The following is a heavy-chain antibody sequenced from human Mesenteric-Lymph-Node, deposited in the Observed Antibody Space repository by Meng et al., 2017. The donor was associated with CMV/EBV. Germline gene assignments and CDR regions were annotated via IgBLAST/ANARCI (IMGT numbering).Heavy chain of an antibody. D-gene: IGHD6-13*01. J-gene: IGHJ5*02. Sequence: ETLSLTCAASGFTFSTYAMNWVRQAPGKGLEWVSAISSGGETTYYADSVRGRFTISRDNSKNTLYLQMTSLRVEDTAVYYCAKKTIAAPGNDYFDPWGQGTLVNVSS. V-gene: IGHV3-23*01. CDR3: AKKTIAAPGNDYFDP. CDR2: ISSGGETT. CDR1: GFTFSTYA.